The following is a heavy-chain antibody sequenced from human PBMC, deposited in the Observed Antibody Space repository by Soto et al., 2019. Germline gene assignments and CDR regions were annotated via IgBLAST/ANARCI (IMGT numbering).Heavy chain of an antibody. Sequence: GGSLRLSCAASGFTFSSYSMNWVRQAPGSGLEWVSGISESGGSSYYADSVKGRFTISRDNSKTALYLQMDSLRGEDTAVYYCARYSDSSGYMYHVDYWGPGTLVTVPS. V-gene: IGHV3-23*01. D-gene: IGHD6-6*01. CDR2: ISESGGSS. CDR3: ARYSDSSGYMYHVDY. CDR1: GFTFSSYS. J-gene: IGHJ4*02.